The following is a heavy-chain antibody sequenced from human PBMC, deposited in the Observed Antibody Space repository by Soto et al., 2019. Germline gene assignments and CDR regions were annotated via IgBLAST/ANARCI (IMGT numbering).Heavy chain of an antibody. J-gene: IGHJ6*02. V-gene: IGHV3-9*01. CDR3: TKARLWGGDGYNSYDGNAMDV. Sequence: ELQLVESGGGLVEPGMSLRPSCVASGFTFDDYTMYWVRQVPGKGLEWVPGISGNSGRIGYADSVSGRVTISRDNAENSLFLQTNGQGPEDTALYYCTKARLWGGDGYNSYDGNAMDVWGQGTTVTVSS. D-gene: IGHD3-16*01. CDR2: ISGNSGRI. CDR1: GFTFDDYT.